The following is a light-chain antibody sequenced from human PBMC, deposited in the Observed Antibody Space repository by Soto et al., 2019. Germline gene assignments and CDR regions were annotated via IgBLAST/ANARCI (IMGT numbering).Light chain of an antibody. CDR1: ESVSDNY. CDR3: QQYGSSPRT. J-gene: IGKJ2*01. CDR2: GAS. V-gene: IGKV3-20*01. Sequence: EIVLTQSPGTLSLSPGERATLSCRASESVSDNYLAWYQQRSGQAPRLVIYGASSRASAVPDRFSGSGSGADFTLTISRLEPEDFAVYYCQQYGSSPRTFGQGTKLVIK.